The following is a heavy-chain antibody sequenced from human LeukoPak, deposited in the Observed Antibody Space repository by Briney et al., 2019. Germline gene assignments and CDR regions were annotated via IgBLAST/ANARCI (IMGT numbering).Heavy chain of an antibody. CDR3: ARGYYDYVWGSYRPKRFDP. D-gene: IGHD3-16*02. CDR1: GGSISSGGYY. J-gene: IGHJ5*02. CDR2: IYYSGST. Sequence: PSETLSLTCTVSGGSISSGGYYWSWIRQHPGEGLEWIGYIYYSGSTYYNPSLKSRVTISVDTSKNQFSLKLSSVTAADTAVYYCARGYYDYVWGSYRPKRFDPWGQGTLVTVSS. V-gene: IGHV4-31*03.